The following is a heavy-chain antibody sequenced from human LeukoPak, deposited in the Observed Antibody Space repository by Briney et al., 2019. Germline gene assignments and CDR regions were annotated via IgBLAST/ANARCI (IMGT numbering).Heavy chain of an antibody. J-gene: IGHJ4*02. CDR1: GFTFINYS. V-gene: IGHV3-30*04. Sequence: GGSLRLSCTASGFTFINYSMNWVRQAPGKGLEWVAVISYDGSNKYYADSVKGRFTISRDNSKNTLYLQMNSLRTEDTAVYYCARSLTMVRGYDYWGQGTLVTVSS. CDR2: ISYDGSNK. CDR3: ARSLTMVRGYDY. D-gene: IGHD3-10*01.